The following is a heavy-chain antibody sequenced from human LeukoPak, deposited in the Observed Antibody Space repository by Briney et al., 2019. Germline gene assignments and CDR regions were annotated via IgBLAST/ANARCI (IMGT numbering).Heavy chain of an antibody. V-gene: IGHV3-48*04. CDR1: GFTFSSYG. CDR2: ISSSGSTI. D-gene: IGHD5-18*01. J-gene: IGHJ4*02. Sequence: GGSLRLSCAASGFTFSSYGMHWVRQAPGKGLEWVSYISSSGSTIYYADSVKGRFTISRDNAKNSLYLQMDSLRAEDTAQYYCSRERGDREFDYWGQGIMVTVSS. CDR3: SRERGDREFDY.